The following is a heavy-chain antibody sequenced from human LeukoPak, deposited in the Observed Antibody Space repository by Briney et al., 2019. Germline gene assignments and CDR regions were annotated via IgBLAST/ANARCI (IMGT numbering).Heavy chain of an antibody. CDR1: GGSISSYY. CDR3: ARGHIVVVTATYNYYYGMDV. D-gene: IGHD2-21*02. Sequence: PSETLSLTCTVSGGSISSYYWSWIRQRPGKGLEWIGYIYYSGSTNYNPSLKSRVTISVDTSKNQFSLKLSSVTAADTAVYYCARGHIVVVTATYNYYYGMDVWGQGTTVTVSS. V-gene: IGHV4-59*01. CDR2: IYYSGST. J-gene: IGHJ6*02.